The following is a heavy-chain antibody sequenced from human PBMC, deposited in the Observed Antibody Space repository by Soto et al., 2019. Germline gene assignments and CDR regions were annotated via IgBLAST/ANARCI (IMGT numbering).Heavy chain of an antibody. Sequence: EVQLSESGGGLLQPGGSLRLSCAASGFTFSSYAMSWVRQAPGKGLEWVSIISGSGGSTHYADSVKGRFTISRDNSKNTLYLQMSSLRAEDTGVYYCAKSSGGYELYAFDYWGQGTLVTVSS. CDR2: ISGSGGST. D-gene: IGHD5-12*01. J-gene: IGHJ4*02. CDR1: GFTFSSYA. V-gene: IGHV3-23*01. CDR3: AKSSGGYELYAFDY.